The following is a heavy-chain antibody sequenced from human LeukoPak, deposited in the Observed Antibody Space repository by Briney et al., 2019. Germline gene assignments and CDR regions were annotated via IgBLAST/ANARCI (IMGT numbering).Heavy chain of an antibody. V-gene: IGHV3-33*06. CDR2: IWNDGSNK. D-gene: IGHD1-26*01. CDR1: GFPFRSYP. Sequence: GGSLRLSCAASGFPFRSYPMHWVRQGPGKGLEWLSVIWNDGSNKYYADSVKGRFTISRDNSKNTLFLRMDSLRADDTAVYYCVKDRAGSFCLDSWGQGSLVTVSS. J-gene: IGHJ4*02. CDR3: VKDRAGSFCLDS.